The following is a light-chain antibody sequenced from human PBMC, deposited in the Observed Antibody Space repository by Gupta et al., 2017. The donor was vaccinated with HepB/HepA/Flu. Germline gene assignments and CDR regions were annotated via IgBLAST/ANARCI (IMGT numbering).Light chain of an antibody. Sequence: SALTQPASVSGSPGQSITISCTGTTSDVGGYDYVSWYQQHPGKAPKLMIYAVSNRPSGVSNRFSGSKSGNSASLTISGLQAEDEADYYCSSYTTSSTLFGGGTKLTVL. J-gene: IGLJ2*01. CDR3: SSYTTSSTL. V-gene: IGLV2-14*03. CDR1: TSDVGGYDY. CDR2: AVS.